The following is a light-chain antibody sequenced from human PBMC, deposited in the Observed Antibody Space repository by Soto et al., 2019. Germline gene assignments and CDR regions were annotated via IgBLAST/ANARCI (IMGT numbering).Light chain of an antibody. CDR3: HQYAKSPEWT. J-gene: IGKJ1*01. CDR2: GAS. Sequence: EIVLTQSPGTLSLSPGERATLSCRASQSVINNYLAWYQQKPGQAPRLLIYGASSRATGIPLRFSGSGSGTDFTLTITRLEPEDFAVYYCHQYAKSPEWTFGQGTKVEIK. V-gene: IGKV3-20*01. CDR1: QSVINNY.